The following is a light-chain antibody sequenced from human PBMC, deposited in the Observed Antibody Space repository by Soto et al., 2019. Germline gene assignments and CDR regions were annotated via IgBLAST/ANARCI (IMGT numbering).Light chain of an antibody. Sequence: DIQMTQSPSSLSASIVDRVTINFRASQRIRTSLNWYQHKPGKAPKLLIYATSSLESGVPSRFSGSRSGTDFTLTISSLQPEDFATYYCQQSYSRMTFGQGTKGDI. CDR2: ATS. CDR3: QQSYSRMT. V-gene: IGKV1-39*01. J-gene: IGKJ1*01. CDR1: QRIRTS.